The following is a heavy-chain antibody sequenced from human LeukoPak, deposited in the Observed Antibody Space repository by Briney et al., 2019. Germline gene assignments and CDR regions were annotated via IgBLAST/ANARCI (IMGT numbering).Heavy chain of an antibody. CDR3: AKDRLGIAAAGTSDS. D-gene: IGHD6-13*01. V-gene: IGHV3-23*01. CDR2: ISGSGGST. J-gene: IGHJ4*02. Sequence: GGALRLSCAASGFTFSSYAMSWGRQAPGKGLEGVSAISGSGGSTYYADSVKGRFTISRDNSKNTMYLQMNSLRAEDTAVYYCAKDRLGIAAAGTSDSWGQGTLVTVSS. CDR1: GFTFSSYA.